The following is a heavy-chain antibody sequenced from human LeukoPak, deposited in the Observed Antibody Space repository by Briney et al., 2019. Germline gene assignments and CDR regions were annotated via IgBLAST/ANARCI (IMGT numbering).Heavy chain of an antibody. CDR3: ATQGKFFYDDHY. CDR2: INPNSGGT. CDR1: GYTFTGYY. D-gene: IGHD2/OR15-2a*01. V-gene: IGHV1-2*02. J-gene: IGHJ4*02. Sequence: APVKVSCKASGYTFTGYYMHWVRQAPGQGLEWMGWINPNSGGTNYAQKFQGRVTMTRDTSISTAYMELSRLRSDDTAMYYCATQGKFFYDDHYWGQGTLVTVSS.